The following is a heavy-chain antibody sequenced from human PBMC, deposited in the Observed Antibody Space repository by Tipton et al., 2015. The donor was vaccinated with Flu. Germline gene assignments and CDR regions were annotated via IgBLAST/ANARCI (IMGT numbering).Heavy chain of an antibody. V-gene: IGHV4-38-2*02. CDR3: ARTRGGERYYYGMDV. CDR2: LYHVGDT. Sequence: TLSLTCTVSQYSISSSDYWGWIRKPPGRGLQWIGMLYHVGDTYHNPSFRSRATMSVDTSKSQFSLRLTSVTAADTAIFYCARTRGGERYYYGMDVWGQGITVIVSS. D-gene: IGHD3-10*01. CDR1: QYSISSSDY. J-gene: IGHJ6*02.